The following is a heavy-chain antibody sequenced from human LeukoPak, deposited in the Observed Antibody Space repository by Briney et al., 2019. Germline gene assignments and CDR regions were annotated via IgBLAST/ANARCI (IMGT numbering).Heavy chain of an antibody. V-gene: IGHV1-2*02. CDR3: AGCRDGYNYGWFDP. D-gene: IGHD5-24*01. CDR1: GYTFTGYY. Sequence: ASVKVSCKASGYTFTGYYMHWVRQAPGQGLEWMGWINPNSGGTNYAQKFQGRVTMTRDTSISTAYMELSRLRSDDTAVYYCAGCRDGYNYGWFDPWGQGTLVTVSS. J-gene: IGHJ5*02. CDR2: INPNSGGT.